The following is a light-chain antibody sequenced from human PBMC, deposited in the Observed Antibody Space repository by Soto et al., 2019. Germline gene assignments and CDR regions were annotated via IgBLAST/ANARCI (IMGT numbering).Light chain of an antibody. CDR1: SSDVGGYSY. J-gene: IGLJ3*02. V-gene: IGLV2-8*01. CDR2: EVT. Sequence: QSALTQPPSASGSPGQSVTISCTGSSSDVGGYSYVSWYQQHPGKAPKLMIHEVTKRPSGVPDRFSGSKSGNTGFLTVSGLQAEDEADYYCSSFAGANIWVFGGGTKLTVL. CDR3: SSFAGANIWV.